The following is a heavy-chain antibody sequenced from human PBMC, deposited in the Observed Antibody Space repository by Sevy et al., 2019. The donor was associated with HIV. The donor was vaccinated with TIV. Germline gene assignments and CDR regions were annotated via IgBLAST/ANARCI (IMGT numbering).Heavy chain of an antibody. Sequence: ASVKVSCKASGYTLTCYGISWVRQAPGQGLEWMGWISAYNGNTNYAQMLQGRVTMTTDTSTSTAYMELRSLRSDDTAVYYCARDATTPEARKFDYWGQGTLVTVSS. J-gene: IGHJ4*02. D-gene: IGHD2-15*01. CDR2: ISAYNGNT. CDR3: ARDATTPEARKFDY. CDR1: GYTLTCYG. V-gene: IGHV1-18*01.